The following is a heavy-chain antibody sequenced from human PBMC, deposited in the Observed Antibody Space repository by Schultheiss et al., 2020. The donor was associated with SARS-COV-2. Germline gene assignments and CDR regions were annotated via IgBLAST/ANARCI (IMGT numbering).Heavy chain of an antibody. Sequence: SETLSLTCTVSGGSISSYYWSWIRQPPGKGLEWIGYIYYSGSTNYNPSLKSRVTISVDTSKNQVVLTMTNMDPVDTATYYCAHEYYYGSGTFDAFDIWGQGTMVTVSS. CDR3: AHEYYYGSGTFDAFDI. CDR2: IYYSGST. V-gene: IGHV4-59*01. J-gene: IGHJ3*02. D-gene: IGHD3-10*01. CDR1: GGSISSYY.